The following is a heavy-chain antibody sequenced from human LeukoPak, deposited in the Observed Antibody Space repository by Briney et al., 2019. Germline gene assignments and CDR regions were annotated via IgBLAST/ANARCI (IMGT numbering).Heavy chain of an antibody. CDR1: GYTFTSCD. D-gene: IGHD3-22*01. CDR3: ARETKENDSSGYPDY. J-gene: IGHJ4*02. CDR2: INPNSGGT. Sequence: ASVKVSCKASGYTFTSCDINWVRQAPGQGLEWMGWINPNSGGTNYAQKFQGRVTMTRDTSISTAYMELSRLRSDDTAVYYCARETKENDSSGYPDYWGQGTLVTVSS. V-gene: IGHV1-2*02.